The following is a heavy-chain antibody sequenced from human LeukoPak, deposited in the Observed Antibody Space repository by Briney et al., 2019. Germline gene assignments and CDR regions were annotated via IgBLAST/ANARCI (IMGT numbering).Heavy chain of an antibody. J-gene: IGHJ4*02. Sequence: SETLSLTCNVSGGSISTTSNSWGWAWIRQRPGKGLEWIGSIYYGGSPYYNSSLKSRVTISVDTSKNHFSLKVASLTAADTAVYYCATTGDSSGLNYFDYWGQGTLVTVSS. V-gene: IGHV4-39*02. CDR1: GGSISTTSNS. CDR3: ATTGDSSGLNYFDY. D-gene: IGHD3-22*01. CDR2: IYYGGSP.